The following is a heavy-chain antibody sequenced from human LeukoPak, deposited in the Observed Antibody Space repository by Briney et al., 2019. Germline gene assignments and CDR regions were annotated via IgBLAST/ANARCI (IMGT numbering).Heavy chain of an antibody. Sequence: ASVKVPCKASGYTFTDYSIHWVRQAPGQSLEWMGWTNAGNGYTKSSQKFQGTVTITRDTSASTVYMELSSLRSEDTAVYYCARATGNFAYWGQGTLVTVSS. J-gene: IGHJ4*02. D-gene: IGHD1-1*01. CDR2: TNAGNGYT. CDR3: ARATGNFAY. CDR1: GYTFTDYS. V-gene: IGHV1-3*01.